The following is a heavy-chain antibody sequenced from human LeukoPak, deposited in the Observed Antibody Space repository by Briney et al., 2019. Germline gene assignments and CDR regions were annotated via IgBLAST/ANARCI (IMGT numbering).Heavy chain of an antibody. CDR2: IYYSGST. D-gene: IGHD2-21*02. CDR1: GGSISSGDYY. CDR3: AARGGDCFNNWFDP. Sequence: PSETLSLTCTVSGGSISSGDYYWSWIRQPPGKGLEWIGYIYYSGSTNYNPSLKSRVTISVDTPKNQFSLKLSSVTAADTAVYYCAARGGDCFNNWFDPWGQGTLVTVSS. V-gene: IGHV4-61*08. J-gene: IGHJ5*02.